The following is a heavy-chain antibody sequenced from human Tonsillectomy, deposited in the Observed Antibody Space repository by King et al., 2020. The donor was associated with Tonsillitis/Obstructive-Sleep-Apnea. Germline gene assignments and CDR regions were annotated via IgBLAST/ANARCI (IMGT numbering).Heavy chain of an antibody. Sequence: VQLVESGAEVKKPGASLKVSCKASGYTFTSFYMHWVRQATGQGLEWMGIINPSGGSTTYAQKFQGRVTMTRDTSTSTVYMELSGLISEDTAVYYCATDRDYPSGEDYYSYYMDVWGKGTTVTVSS. J-gene: IGHJ6*03. CDR3: ATDRDYPSGEDYYSYYMDV. D-gene: IGHD3-16*01. CDR1: GYTFTSFY. CDR2: INPSGGST. V-gene: IGHV1-46*01.